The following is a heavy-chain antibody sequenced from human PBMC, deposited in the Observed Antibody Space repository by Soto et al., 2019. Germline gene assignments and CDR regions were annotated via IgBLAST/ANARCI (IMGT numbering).Heavy chain of an antibody. V-gene: IGHV3-23*01. CDR2: ISGSGGST. D-gene: IGHD3-9*01. J-gene: IGHJ4*02. Sequence: GVSLRLSFAASGFTFSSYAMSWFRQAPGKGLEWVSAISGSGGSTYYADSVKGRFTISRDNSKNTLYLQMNSLRAEDTAVYYCAKADRYFDWLFLFDYWGQGTPFTVSS. CDR3: AKADRYFDWLFLFDY. CDR1: GFTFSSYA.